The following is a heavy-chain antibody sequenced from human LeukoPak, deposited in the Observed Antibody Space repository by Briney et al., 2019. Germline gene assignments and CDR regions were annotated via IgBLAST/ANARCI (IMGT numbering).Heavy chain of an antibody. CDR3: ARLAAGTGNDY. D-gene: IGHD6-13*01. J-gene: IGHJ4*02. CDR1: GGSISSYY. Sequence: SETLSLTCTVSGGSISSYYWSWIRQPPGKGLEWIGYIYYSGSTNYNPSLKSRVTISVDTSKNQFSLKLSSVTAADTAVYYCARLAAGTGNDYWGQGTLSPSPQ. V-gene: IGHV4-59*01. CDR2: IYYSGST.